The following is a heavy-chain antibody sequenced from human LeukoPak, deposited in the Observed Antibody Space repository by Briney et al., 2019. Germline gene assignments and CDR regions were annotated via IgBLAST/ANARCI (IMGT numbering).Heavy chain of an antibody. CDR2: IYYSGST. J-gene: IGHJ4*02. V-gene: IGHV4-39*01. Sequence: SETLSLTCTVAGGAISSSSYYWGWIRQPPGKGLEWIGSIYYSGSTYYNPSLKSRVTISVDTSKNQFSLNLSSVTAADTAVYYCARLYYDSSGYYQICYFDYWGQGTLVTVSS. CDR1: GGAISSSSYY. D-gene: IGHD3-22*01. CDR3: ARLYYDSSGYYQICYFDY.